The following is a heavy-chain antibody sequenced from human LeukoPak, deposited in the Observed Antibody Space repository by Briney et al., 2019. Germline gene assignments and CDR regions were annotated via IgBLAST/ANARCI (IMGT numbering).Heavy chain of an antibody. Sequence: GGSLRLSCAASGFTVSSSYMSWVRQAPGKGLEWVSVIYTGGSTYYADSVEGRFTISRDNSKNTVYFQMNSLRVDDTAVYYCARLSWNDRADAFDIWGQGTMVTVSS. V-gene: IGHV3-53*01. J-gene: IGHJ3*02. CDR1: GFTVSSSY. D-gene: IGHD1-1*01. CDR3: ARLSWNDRADAFDI. CDR2: IYTGGST.